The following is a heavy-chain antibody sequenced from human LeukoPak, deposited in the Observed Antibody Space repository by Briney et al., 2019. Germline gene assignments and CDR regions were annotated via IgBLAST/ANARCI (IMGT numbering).Heavy chain of an antibody. V-gene: IGHV1-18*01. CDR3: ARGRYCSSTSCSRGWFDP. CDR1: GGTFSSYA. CDR2: ISAYNGNT. D-gene: IGHD2-2*01. J-gene: IGHJ5*02. Sequence: ASVNVSCKASGGTFSSYAISWVRQAPGQGLEGMGWISAYNGNTNYAQKLQGRVTMTTDTSTSTAYMELRSLRSDDTAVYYCARGRYCSSTSCSRGWFDPWGQGTLVTVSS.